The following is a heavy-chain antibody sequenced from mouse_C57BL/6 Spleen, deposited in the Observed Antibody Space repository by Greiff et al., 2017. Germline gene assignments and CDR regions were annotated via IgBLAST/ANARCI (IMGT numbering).Heavy chain of an antibody. CDR3: AREYFVGPAWFAY. V-gene: IGHV3-6*01. CDR1: GYSITSGYY. Sequence: VQLQQSGPGLVKPSQSLSLTCSVTGYSITSGYYWNWIRQFPGNKLEWMGYISYDGSNNYNPSLKNRISITRDTSKNQFFLKLNSVTTEDAATYYCAREYFVGPAWFAYRGQGALVTVSA. J-gene: IGHJ3*01. CDR2: ISYDGSN.